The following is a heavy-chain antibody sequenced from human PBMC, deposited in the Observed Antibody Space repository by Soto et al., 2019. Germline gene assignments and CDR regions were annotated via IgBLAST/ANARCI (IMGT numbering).Heavy chain of an antibody. V-gene: IGHV3-15*07. CDR3: IGQITLYGLVFMY. D-gene: IGHD3-3*01. Sequence: EVQLVEAGGGLVEPGGALGISCTASGFSFTSAWMNWVRQAPGKGLEWVGRIKSETDGGTTAFTAPVKDRFTISRDDAENTVSLHMNSLITEDTAVYYCIGQITLYGLVFMYWGQGTPVTVSS. CDR2: IKSETDGGTT. J-gene: IGHJ4*02. CDR1: GFSFTSAW.